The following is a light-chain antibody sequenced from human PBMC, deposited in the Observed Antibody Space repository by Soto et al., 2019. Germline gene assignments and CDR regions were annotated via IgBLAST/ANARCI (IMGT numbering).Light chain of an antibody. CDR1: QDIRDE. V-gene: IGKV1-17*01. J-gene: IGKJ4*01. CDR2: AAS. CDR3: LQHHNYPPLS. Sequence: DIQMTQFPSSLSASAGDRVTITCRASQDIRDELAWYQQKPGKTPNRLIYAASSLQSGVPSRFSARGFGTEFTLTISSLQPEDFATYYCLQHHNYPPLSFGGGTTVEI.